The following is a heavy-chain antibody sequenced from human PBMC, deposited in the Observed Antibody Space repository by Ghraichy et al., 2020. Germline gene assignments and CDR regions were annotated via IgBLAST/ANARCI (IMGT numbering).Heavy chain of an antibody. CDR1: GGSFSGYY. CDR3: ARVLGGIAARRGWFDP. Sequence: SETLSLTCAVYGGSFSGYYWSWIRQPPGKGLEWIGEINHSGSTNYNPSLKSRVTISVDTSKNQFSLKLSSVTAADTAVYYCARVLGGIAARRGWFDPWGQGTLVTVSS. D-gene: IGHD6-6*01. J-gene: IGHJ5*02. CDR2: INHSGST. V-gene: IGHV4-34*01.